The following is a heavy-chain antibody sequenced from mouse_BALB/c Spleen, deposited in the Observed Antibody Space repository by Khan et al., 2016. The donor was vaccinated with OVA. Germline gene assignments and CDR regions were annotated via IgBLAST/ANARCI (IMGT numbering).Heavy chain of an antibody. CDR2: IWSGGNT. CDR3: ARNRGGYFDV. V-gene: IGHV2-2*03. Sequence: QVQLKESGPGLVQPSQSLSITCTVSGFSLTSYGVHWFRQSPGKGLEWLGVIWSGGNTDYNATFISRLSITKDNSKSQVFFKMNSLQSNDTAIFYWARNRGGYFDVWGAGTTVTVSS. J-gene: IGHJ1*01. CDR1: GFSLTSYG.